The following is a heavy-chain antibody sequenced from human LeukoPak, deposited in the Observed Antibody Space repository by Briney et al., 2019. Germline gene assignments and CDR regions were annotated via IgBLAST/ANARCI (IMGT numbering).Heavy chain of an antibody. V-gene: IGHV1-3*01. CDR2: INAGNGNT. CDR3: ARDPPYYYGSGSYPHYYFDY. Sequence: ASVTVSCKASGHTFTSYAMHWVRQAPGQRLEWMGWINAGNGNTKYSQKFQGRVTITRDTSASTAYMELSSLRSEDTAVYYCARDPPYYYGSGSYPHYYFDYWGQGTLVTVSS. CDR1: GHTFTSYA. D-gene: IGHD3-10*01. J-gene: IGHJ4*02.